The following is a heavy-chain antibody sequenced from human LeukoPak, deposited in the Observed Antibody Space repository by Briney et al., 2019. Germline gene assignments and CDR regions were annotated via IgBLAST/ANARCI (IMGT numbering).Heavy chain of an antibody. CDR3: AREEDGFDY. CDR1: GFTFSSYA. CDR2: IYSGGST. V-gene: IGHV3-66*01. Sequence: GGSLRLSCAASGFTFSSYAMSWVRQAPGKGLEWVSVIYSGGSTYYADSVKGRFTISRDNSKNTLYLQMNSLRAEDTAVYYCAREEDGFDYWGQGTLVTVSS. J-gene: IGHJ4*02.